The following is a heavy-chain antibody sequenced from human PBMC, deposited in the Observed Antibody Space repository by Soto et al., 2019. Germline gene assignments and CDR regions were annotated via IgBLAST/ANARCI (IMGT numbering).Heavy chain of an antibody. J-gene: IGHJ4*02. V-gene: IGHV4-39*01. Sequence: SETLSLTCAVSGASISGGYYYWAWRRQSPGKGPEWIGSVFYTGFTSYNPSLESRVSVSVDTSKSQFSLKLSAVTAADTAVYYCATSQKGYNWNYFDHWGQGALVTVSS. D-gene: IGHD1-20*01. CDR1: GASISGGYYY. CDR2: VFYTGFT. CDR3: ATSQKGYNWNYFDH.